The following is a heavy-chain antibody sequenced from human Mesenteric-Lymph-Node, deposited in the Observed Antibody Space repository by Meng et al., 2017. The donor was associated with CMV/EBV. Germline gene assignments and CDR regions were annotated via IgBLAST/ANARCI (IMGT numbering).Heavy chain of an antibody. CDR2: ISRSTSYI. J-gene: IGHJ4*02. V-gene: IGHV3-21*01. CDR1: GFTFSSYN. CDR3: ATSPYRSSSVFHY. Sequence: GESLKISCAASGFTFSSYNMNWVRQAPGKGLEWVSSISRSTSYIYYADSMKGRFTISRDNAKNTLYLQMNSLRADDTAVYYCATSPYRSSSVFHYWGQGTLVTVSS. D-gene: IGHD6-6*01.